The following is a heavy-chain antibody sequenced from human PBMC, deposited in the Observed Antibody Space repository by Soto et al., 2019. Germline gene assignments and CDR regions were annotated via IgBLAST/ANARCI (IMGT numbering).Heavy chain of an antibody. J-gene: IGHJ5*02. CDR3: ARERSSIVVVPAAIGRGGFDP. V-gene: IGHV4-34*01. D-gene: IGHD2-2*01. Sequence: SETLSLTCAVYGGSFSGYYWSWIRQPPGKGLEWIGEINHSGSTNYNPSLKSRVTISVDTSKNQFSLKLSSVTAADTAVYYCARERSSIVVVPAAIGRGGFDPWGQGTLVTVS. CDR2: INHSGST. CDR1: GGSFSGYY.